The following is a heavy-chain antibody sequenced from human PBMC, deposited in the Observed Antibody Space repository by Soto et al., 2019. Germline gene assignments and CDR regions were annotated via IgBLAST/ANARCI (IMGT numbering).Heavy chain of an antibody. J-gene: IGHJ4*02. CDR2: IIPLFGTT. V-gene: IGHV1-69*06. CDR3: ARLDSTMITFDY. Sequence: QLLQSGAEVKKTGSSVKISCKTSGDSFKNYAIGWVRQVPGQGLEWTGSIIPLFGTTNYARIFEGRVTITADKSTTTVYMELGSLRSEDTAVYYCARLDSTMITFDYWGQGTLVTVSS. D-gene: IGHD5-18*01. CDR1: GDSFKNYA.